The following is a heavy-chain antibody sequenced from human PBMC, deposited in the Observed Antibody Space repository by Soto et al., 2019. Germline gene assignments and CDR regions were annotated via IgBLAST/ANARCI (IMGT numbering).Heavy chain of an antibody. CDR3: AQDTSPQPTTVVTPGWFDP. CDR2: IYSTGST. D-gene: IGHD2-21*02. Sequence: PSETLSLTYTVSGDSIRDGGYYWSWIRQHPEKGLGWLGYIYSTGSTYYNPSLKSRLTISGDMSKSPFSLKLTSLTAADTAVYYCAQDTSPQPTTVVTPGWFDPWGPG. CDR1: GDSIRDGGYY. J-gene: IGHJ5*02. V-gene: IGHV4-31*03.